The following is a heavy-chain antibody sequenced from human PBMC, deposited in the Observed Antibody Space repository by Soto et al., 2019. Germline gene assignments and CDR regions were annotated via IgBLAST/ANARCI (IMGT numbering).Heavy chain of an antibody. CDR2: INHTGGT. CDR3: ATRITVFGLLIPPFDP. J-gene: IGHJ5*02. Sequence: QVHLQQWGAGLLKPSETLSLTCAVYGGSVNGYYWNWIRQPPGKGLEWIGEINHTGGTHYNPPLKSRVTMSVDTSKSQFSLRLSSVTAADTAIYYCATRITVFGLLIPPFDPWGQGTQVTVSS. D-gene: IGHD3-3*01. V-gene: IGHV4-34*02. CDR1: GGSVNGYY.